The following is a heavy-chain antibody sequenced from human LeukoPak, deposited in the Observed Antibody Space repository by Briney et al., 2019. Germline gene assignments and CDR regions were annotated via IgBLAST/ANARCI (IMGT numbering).Heavy chain of an antibody. CDR1: DASVTTYS. Sequence: SETLSLTCTVSDASVTTYSWSWLRQPAGKGLEWIGRVYSSGATKYNPSLKSRVTISADTSKNQFSLKLPSVTAADTAVDYCARDHYGSGSYKAYFDYWGHGIQVTVSS. J-gene: IGHJ4*01. D-gene: IGHD3-10*01. CDR2: VYSSGAT. CDR3: ARDHYGSGSYKAYFDY. V-gene: IGHV4-4*07.